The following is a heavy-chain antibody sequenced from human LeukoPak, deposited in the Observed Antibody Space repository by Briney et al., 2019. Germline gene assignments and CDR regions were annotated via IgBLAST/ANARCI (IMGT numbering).Heavy chain of an antibody. Sequence: SETLSLTCTVSGGSISSGGYYWSWIRQHPGKGLEWIGYIYYSGSTYYNPSLKSRVTISVDTSKNQFSLKLSSVTAADTAVYYCARWSTIFGVVHKWFDPWGQGTLVTVSS. V-gene: IGHV4-31*03. J-gene: IGHJ5*02. CDR2: IYYSGST. CDR1: GGSISSGGYY. CDR3: ARWSTIFGVVHKWFDP. D-gene: IGHD3-3*01.